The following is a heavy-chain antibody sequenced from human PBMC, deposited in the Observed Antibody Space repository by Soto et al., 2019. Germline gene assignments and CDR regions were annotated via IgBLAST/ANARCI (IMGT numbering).Heavy chain of an antibody. Sequence: SETLSLTCTVSGGSISSYYWSWIRQPAGKGLEWIGRIYTSGSTNYNPSLKSRATMSVDTSKNQFSLKLSSVTAADTAVYYCARDTPYYYDSSGYGYYGMDVWGQGTTVTVSS. J-gene: IGHJ6*02. CDR2: IYTSGST. CDR1: GGSISSYY. D-gene: IGHD3-22*01. CDR3: ARDTPYYYDSSGYGYYGMDV. V-gene: IGHV4-4*07.